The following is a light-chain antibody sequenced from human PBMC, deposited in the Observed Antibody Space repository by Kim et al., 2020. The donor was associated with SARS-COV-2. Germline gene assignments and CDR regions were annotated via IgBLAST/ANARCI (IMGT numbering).Light chain of an antibody. V-gene: IGLV1-47*01. CDR3: AAWDDSLSGPGV. J-gene: IGLJ3*02. CDR1: SSNIGSNY. Sequence: QSVLTQPPSASGTPGQRVTISCSGSSSNIGSNYVYWYQQLPGTAPKLLIYRNNQRPSGVPDRFSGSKSATSASLVISGLRSEDEADYYCAAWDDSLSGPGVFGGGTQLTVL. CDR2: RNN.